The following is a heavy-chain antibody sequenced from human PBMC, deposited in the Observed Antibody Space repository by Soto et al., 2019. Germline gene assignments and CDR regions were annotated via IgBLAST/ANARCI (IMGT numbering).Heavy chain of an antibody. CDR2: INHSGST. CDR1: GGSFSGYY. V-gene: IGHV4-34*01. Sequence: SETLSLTCAVYGGSFSGYYWSWIRQPPGKGLEWIGEINHSGSTNYNPYLKSRVTISVDTSKNQFSLKLSTVTAADTAVYNCARGSLTDYSSSWYFVPKVFYFDYWGQGTLVTVSS. D-gene: IGHD6-13*01. CDR3: ARGSLTDYSSSWYFVPKVFYFDY. J-gene: IGHJ4*02.